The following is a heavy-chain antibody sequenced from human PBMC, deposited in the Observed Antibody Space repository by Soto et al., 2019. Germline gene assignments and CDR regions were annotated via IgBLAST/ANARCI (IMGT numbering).Heavy chain of an antibody. V-gene: IGHV3-23*01. D-gene: IGHD3-10*01. J-gene: IGHJ4*02. CDR3: ARRGERSFDY. Sequence: EVQLLESGGGLVQPGGSLRLYCAASGFSFAGYAMSWVRQAPGKGLEWVSAVSFTGDGTYYADSVKGRFTISRDNSKNTLYLQLNSLRADDTAKYYCARRGERSFDYWGQGTLVTVSS. CDR2: VSFTGDGT. CDR1: GFSFAGYA.